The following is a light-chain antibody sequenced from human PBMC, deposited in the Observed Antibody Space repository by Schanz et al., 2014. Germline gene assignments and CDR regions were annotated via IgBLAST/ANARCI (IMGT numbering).Light chain of an antibody. CDR3: QQYSNGPPST. V-gene: IGKV3-15*01. Sequence: EIVMTQSPATLSVFPGDRVTLSCRASQSVSRSLAWYQQKPGQAPRLLMYGASTRATGIPARFSGSGSGTEFTLTISSLQSEDFAVYFCQQYSNGPPSTFGQGTKLEIK. J-gene: IGKJ2*02. CDR1: QSVSRS. CDR2: GAS.